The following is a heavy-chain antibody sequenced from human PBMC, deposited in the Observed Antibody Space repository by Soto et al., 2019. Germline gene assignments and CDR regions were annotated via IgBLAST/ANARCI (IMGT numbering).Heavy chain of an antibody. Sequence: EVQLLESGGGLVQPGGSLRLSCAASGFIFSTYAMNWVRQAPGKGLEWVSAISSSGDSTYYAESVRGRFTISRDNSINTLYLQMSRLRTEDTAVYYCAHPRGYGVFDAVDIWGQGSMVTVSS. V-gene: IGHV3-23*01. CDR2: ISSSGDST. D-gene: IGHD4-17*01. CDR1: GFIFSTYA. CDR3: AHPRGYGVFDAVDI. J-gene: IGHJ3*02.